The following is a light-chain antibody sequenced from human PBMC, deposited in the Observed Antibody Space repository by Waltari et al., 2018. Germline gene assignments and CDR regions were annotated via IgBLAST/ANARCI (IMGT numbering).Light chain of an antibody. Sequence: QSALTQPASVSGSPGQSITIPCTGTSSDVGGYNYVSCYQQHPGKAPKLMIYDVSNRPSGVSNRFSGSKSGNTASLTISGLQAEDEADYYCSSYTSSSTFVVFGGGTKLTVL. J-gene: IGLJ2*01. CDR2: DVS. V-gene: IGLV2-14*03. CDR3: SSYTSSSTFVV. CDR1: SSDVGGYNY.